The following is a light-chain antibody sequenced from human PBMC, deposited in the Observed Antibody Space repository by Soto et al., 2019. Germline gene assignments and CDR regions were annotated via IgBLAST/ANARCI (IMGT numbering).Light chain of an antibody. CDR2: DVS. V-gene: IGLV2-14*01. Sequence: QSALTQPASVSGSPGQSITISCTGTSSDVGGYTYVSWYQQHPGKAPKLMIYDVSNRPSGVSNRFSGSKSGNTASLTISGLQAEDEADYYCSSYTSRSSSTYVFGTGTKVTVL. CDR3: SSYTSRSSSTYV. J-gene: IGLJ1*01. CDR1: SSDVGGYTY.